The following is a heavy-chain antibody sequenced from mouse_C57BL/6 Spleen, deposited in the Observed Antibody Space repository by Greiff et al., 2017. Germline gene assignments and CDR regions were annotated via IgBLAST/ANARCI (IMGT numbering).Heavy chain of an antibody. Sequence: QVQLQQPGAELVKPGASVKLSCKASGYTFTSYWMHWVKQRPGRGLEWIGRIDPHSGGTKYNEKFKSKATLTVDKPSSPAYMQLSSLTSEDSAVYYCARQGFAYWGQGTLVTVSA. J-gene: IGHJ3*01. CDR1: GYTFTSYW. CDR2: IDPHSGGT. CDR3: ARQGFAY. V-gene: IGHV1-72*01.